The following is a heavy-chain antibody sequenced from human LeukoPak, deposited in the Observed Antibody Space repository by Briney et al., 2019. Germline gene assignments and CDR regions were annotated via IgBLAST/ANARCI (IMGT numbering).Heavy chain of an antibody. J-gene: IGHJ4*02. Sequence: ASVKVSCKASGYTFTGYYMHWVRQAPGQGLEWMGWINPNSGGTNYAQKFQGRVTMTRDTSISTAYMELSRLRSDDTAVYYCARFSQRDSSGYLDYWGQGTLVTVSS. CDR1: GYTFTGYY. CDR3: ARFSQRDSSGYLDY. CDR2: INPNSGGT. D-gene: IGHD3-22*01. V-gene: IGHV1-2*02.